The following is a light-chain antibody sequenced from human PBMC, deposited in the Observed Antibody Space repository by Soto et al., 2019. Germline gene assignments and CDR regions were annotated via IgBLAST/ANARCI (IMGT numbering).Light chain of an antibody. CDR3: QQYSNWPPLT. J-gene: IGKJ4*01. CDR2: DAS. Sequence: EIVLTQSPATLSVSPGERATLSCRASQSVRSNLAWYQQKAGQAARLLIFDASTRATNIPARFSGSGSGTEFTLTISSLQSEDFAVYYCQQYSNWPPLTFGGGTKVEIK. V-gene: IGKV3-15*01. CDR1: QSVRSN.